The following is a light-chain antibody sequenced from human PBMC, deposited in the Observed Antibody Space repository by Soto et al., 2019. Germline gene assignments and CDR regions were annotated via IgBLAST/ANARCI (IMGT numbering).Light chain of an antibody. Sequence: EIVLTQSPGTLSLSPGERATLSCRASQSISNNYLAWYQQTPGQAPRLLIYDASNRAAGIPDRFSGSGSGTDFTLTISRLEPEDFGVYHCQQYGVSPRTFGQGTKVEIK. J-gene: IGKJ1*01. V-gene: IGKV3-20*01. CDR3: QQYGVSPRT. CDR2: DAS. CDR1: QSISNNY.